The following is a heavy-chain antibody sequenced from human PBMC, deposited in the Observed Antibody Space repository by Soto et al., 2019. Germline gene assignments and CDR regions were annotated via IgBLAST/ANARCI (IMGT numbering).Heavy chain of an antibody. CDR3: AIGSTSLGMDV. Sequence: QVQLQESGPGLVKPSQTLSLTCTVSGGSISSGGYYWSWIRQHPGKGLEWIGYMYYSGSTYYNPSLKSRVTISVDTSKSQFSLKLSSVTAADTAVYYCAIGSTSLGMDVWGQGTTVTVSS. CDR1: GGSISSGGYY. J-gene: IGHJ6*02. CDR2: MYYSGST. D-gene: IGHD2-2*01. V-gene: IGHV4-31*03.